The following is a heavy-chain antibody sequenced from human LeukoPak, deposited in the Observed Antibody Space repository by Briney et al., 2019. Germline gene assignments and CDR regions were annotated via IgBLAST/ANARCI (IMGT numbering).Heavy chain of an antibody. D-gene: IGHD5-12*01. CDR2: ISSSSSYI. Sequence: GGSLRLSCAAYGFTFSSYSMNWVRQAPGKGLEWVSSISSSSSYIYYADSVKGRFTISRDNAKNSLYLQMNSLRAEDTAVYYCARDPLGIVATSIWFDPWGQGTLVTVSS. CDR1: GFTFSSYS. J-gene: IGHJ5*02. CDR3: ARDPLGIVATSIWFDP. V-gene: IGHV3-21*01.